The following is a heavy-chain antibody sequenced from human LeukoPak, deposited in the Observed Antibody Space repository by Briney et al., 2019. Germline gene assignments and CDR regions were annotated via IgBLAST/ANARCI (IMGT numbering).Heavy chain of an antibody. J-gene: IGHJ6*03. Sequence: GRSLRLSCAAAGFTFDDYAMHWVRQAPGKGLEWVSPINWNSGRMEYADSVKGRFTISRDNAKNSLYLQMNSLRDEGTALYYCAKDGQRRAVSVVTYMDVWGKGTTVTVSS. CDR3: AKDGQRRAVSVVTYMDV. V-gene: IGHV3-9*01. CDR1: GFTFDDYA. D-gene: IGHD6-19*01. CDR2: INWNSGRM.